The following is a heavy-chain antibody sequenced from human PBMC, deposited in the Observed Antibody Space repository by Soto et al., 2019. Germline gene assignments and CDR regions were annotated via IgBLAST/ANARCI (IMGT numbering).Heavy chain of an antibody. Sequence: PSETLSLTCTVSGGSISSYYWGWIRQPPGKGLEWIGSIYYSGSTYYNPSLKSRVTISVDTSKNQFSLKLSSVTAADTAVYYCARQRGYYDILTGYPSYAPHYYYYYGMDVWGQGTTVTVSS. CDR3: ARQRGYYDILTGYPSYAPHYYYYYGMDV. D-gene: IGHD3-9*01. CDR1: GGSISSYY. CDR2: IYYSGST. J-gene: IGHJ6*02. V-gene: IGHV4-39*01.